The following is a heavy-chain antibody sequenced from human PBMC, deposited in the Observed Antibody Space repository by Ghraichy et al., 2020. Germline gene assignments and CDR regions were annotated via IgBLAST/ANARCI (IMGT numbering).Heavy chain of an antibody. D-gene: IGHD3-16*01. V-gene: IGHV3-23*01. CDR2: ISGRGDNT. CDR1: RFTFSSYA. Sequence: GGSLRLSCAASRFTFSSYAMSWVRQAPGKGLEWVSAISGRGDNTYYADSVKGRFTISRDNSKNTLYLQMNSLRAEDTAVYYCAKDRGGGSADAFDICGQGTMVTVSS. CDR3: AKDRGGGSADAFDI. J-gene: IGHJ3*02.